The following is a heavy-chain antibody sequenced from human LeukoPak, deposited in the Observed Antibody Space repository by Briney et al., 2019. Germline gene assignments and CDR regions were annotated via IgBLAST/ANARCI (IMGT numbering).Heavy chain of an antibody. D-gene: IGHD1-26*01. CDR1: AYTFTGYY. V-gene: IGHV1-2*02. CDR2: INPNSGGT. CDR3: ARDSGSYWHAFDI. Sequence: ASVKVSCKASAYTFTGYYMHWVRQAPGQGLEWMGWINPNSGGTNYAQKFQGRVTMTRDTSISTAYMELSRLRSDDTAVYYCARDSGSYWHAFDIWGQGTMVTVSS. J-gene: IGHJ3*02.